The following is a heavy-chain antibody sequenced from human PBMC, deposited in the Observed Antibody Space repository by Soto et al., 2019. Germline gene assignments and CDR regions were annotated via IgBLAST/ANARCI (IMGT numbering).Heavy chain of an antibody. CDR2: ISSSSSTI. D-gene: IGHD3-3*01. CDR1: GFTFSSYS. V-gene: IGHV3-48*01. J-gene: IGHJ6*03. CDR3: ARVRRQRYYDFWSGHSKYYYYYYMDV. Sequence: GGSLRLSCAASGFTFSSYSMNWVRQAPGKGLEWVSYISSSSSTIYYADSVKGRFTISRDNAKNSLYLQMNSLRAEDTAVYYCARVRRQRYYDFWSGHSKYYYYYYMDVWGKGTTVTVSS.